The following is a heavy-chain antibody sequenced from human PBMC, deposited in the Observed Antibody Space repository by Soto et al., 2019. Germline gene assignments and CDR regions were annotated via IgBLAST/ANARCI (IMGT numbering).Heavy chain of an antibody. CDR3: AREGCSGGSCYSAFDI. D-gene: IGHD2-15*01. J-gene: IGHJ3*02. CDR1: GFTVSSNY. V-gene: IGHV3-53*04. Sequence: GGSLRLSCAASGFTVSSNYMSWVRQAPGKGLEWVSVIYSGGSTYYADSVKGRFTISRHNSKNTLYLQMNSLISEDMALYFCAREGCSGGSCYSAFDIWGQGTMVTVSS. CDR2: IYSGGST.